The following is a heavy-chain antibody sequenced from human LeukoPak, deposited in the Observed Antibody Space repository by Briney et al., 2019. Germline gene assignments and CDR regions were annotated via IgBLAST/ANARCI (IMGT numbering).Heavy chain of an antibody. CDR3: ARDLSRGYCSSTSCYAFDY. CDR1: GGTFSSYT. D-gene: IGHD2-2*01. Sequence: SVKVSCKASGGTFSSYTISWVRQAPGQGLERMGRIIPILGIANYAQKFQGRVTITADKSTSTAYMELSSLRSEDTAVYYCARDLSRGYCSSTSCYAFDYWGQGTLVTVSS. CDR2: IIPILGIA. J-gene: IGHJ4*02. V-gene: IGHV1-69*02.